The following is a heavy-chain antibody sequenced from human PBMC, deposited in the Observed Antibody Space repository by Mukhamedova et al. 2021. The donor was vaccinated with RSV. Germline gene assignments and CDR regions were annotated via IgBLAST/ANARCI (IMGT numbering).Heavy chain of an antibody. Sequence: WFNGKNEQYADSVKGRFTISRDNFKSTLDLQMSSLRAEDTAVYYCARGPYSGVYMPAFDIWGQGTLVTVS. CDR3: ARGPYSGVYMPAFDI. D-gene: IGHD1-26*01. V-gene: IGHV3-33*01. J-gene: IGHJ3*02. CDR2: WFNGKNE.